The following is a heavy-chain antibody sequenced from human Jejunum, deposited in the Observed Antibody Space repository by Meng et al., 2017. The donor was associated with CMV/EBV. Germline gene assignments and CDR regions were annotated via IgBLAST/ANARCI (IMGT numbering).Heavy chain of an antibody. J-gene: IGHJ4*02. V-gene: IGHV3-48*04. Sequence: AASGFPFSIYSLHWVRQAPGKGLEWISYISSTSSTIYYADSVRGRFTVSRDDAKKSLYLLMNSLRVEGTAVYYCARHNLLTGWDVWGQGALVTVSS. D-gene: IGHD3-9*01. CDR3: ARHNLLTGWDV. CDR2: ISSTSSTI. CDR1: GFPFSIYS.